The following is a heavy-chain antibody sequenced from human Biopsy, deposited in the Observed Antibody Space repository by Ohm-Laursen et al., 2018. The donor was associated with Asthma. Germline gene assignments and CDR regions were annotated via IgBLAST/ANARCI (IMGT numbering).Heavy chain of an antibody. J-gene: IGHJ6*02. CDR1: GGSVSTGSYY. D-gene: IGHD3-10*01. Sequence: SETLSLTCAVSGGSVSTGSYYWSWIWQPPGKGLEWIGYIYYTGSANYNPSLKSRVTISVDTSKNQFSLRLNSVTAADTAVYYCARGPNYHGSGRAPIGMDVWGQGTTVTVSS. V-gene: IGHV4-61*01. CDR3: ARGPNYHGSGRAPIGMDV. CDR2: IYYTGSA.